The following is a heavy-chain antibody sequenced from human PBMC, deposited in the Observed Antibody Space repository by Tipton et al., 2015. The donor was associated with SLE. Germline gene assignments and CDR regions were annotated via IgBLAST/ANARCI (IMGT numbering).Heavy chain of an antibody. CDR3: ARDAPFMIVVEGRAFDI. Sequence: SLRLSCTASGFTFGDYAMSWFRQAPGKGLEWVGFIRSKAYGGTTEYAASVKGRFTISRDDSKSIAYLQMNSLRAEDTAVYYCARDAPFMIVVEGRAFDIWGQGTMVTVSS. D-gene: IGHD3-22*01. CDR2: IRSKAYGGTT. V-gene: IGHV3-49*03. CDR1: GFTFGDYA. J-gene: IGHJ3*02.